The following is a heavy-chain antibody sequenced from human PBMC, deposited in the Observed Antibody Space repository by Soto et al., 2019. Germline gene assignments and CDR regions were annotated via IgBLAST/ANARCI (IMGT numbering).Heavy chain of an antibody. CDR2: ISSSSSYI. J-gene: IGHJ3*02. Sequence: PGGSLRLSCAASGFTFSSYSMNWVRQAPGKGLEWVSSISSSSSYIYYADSVKGRFTISRDNAKNSLYLQMNSLRAEDTAVYYCARLRRDGYNHDAFDIWGQGTMVTVSS. CDR1: GFTFSSYS. D-gene: IGHD5-12*01. CDR3: ARLRRDGYNHDAFDI. V-gene: IGHV3-21*01.